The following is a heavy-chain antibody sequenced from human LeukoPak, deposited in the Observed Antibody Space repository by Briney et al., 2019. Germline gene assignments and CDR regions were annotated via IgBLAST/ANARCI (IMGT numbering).Heavy chain of an antibody. CDR1: GFTFSSYA. V-gene: IGHV3-23*01. D-gene: IGHD3-22*01. J-gene: IGHJ4*02. CDR3: AKVWFGVYYYDSSGYYSTLDY. Sequence: PGGSLRLSCAASGFTFSSYAMSWVRQAPGKGLEWVSAISGSGGSTYYADSVKGRFTISRGNSKNTLYLQMNSLRAEDTAVYYCAKVWFGVYYYDSSGYYSTLDYWGQGTLVTVSS. CDR2: ISGSGGST.